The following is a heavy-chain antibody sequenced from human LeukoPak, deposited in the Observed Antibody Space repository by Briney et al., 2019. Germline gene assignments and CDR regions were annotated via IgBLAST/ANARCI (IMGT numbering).Heavy chain of an antibody. CDR1: GFTFSTYS. J-gene: IGHJ3*02. D-gene: IGHD3-16*01. Sequence: GGSLRLSCAASGFTFSTYSMNWVRQAPGKGLEWVSCISTRSTYIYYADSVKGRFTTSRDNAKNSLYLQMNSLRAEDTAVYYCARARGRSINDAFDIWGQGTMVTVSS. CDR2: ISTRSTYI. CDR3: ARARGRSINDAFDI. V-gene: IGHV3-21*01.